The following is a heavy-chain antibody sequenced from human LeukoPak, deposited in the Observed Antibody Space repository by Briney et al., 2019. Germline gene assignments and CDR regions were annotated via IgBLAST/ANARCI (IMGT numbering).Heavy chain of an antibody. D-gene: IGHD6-13*01. Sequence: GESLKISCQASGYTFAKYWIGWVRQMPGKGLEWMGIIYPGDSDTRYSPSFQGPVTISADKSISTAYLQWSSLKASDTAMYYCARHTSIAAAGYIDYWGQGTLVTVSS. CDR2: IYPGDSDT. V-gene: IGHV5-51*01. J-gene: IGHJ4*02. CDR3: ARHTSIAAAGYIDY. CDR1: GYTFAKYW.